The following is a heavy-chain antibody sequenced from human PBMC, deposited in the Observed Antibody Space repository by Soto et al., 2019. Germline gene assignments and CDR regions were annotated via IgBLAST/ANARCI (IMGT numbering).Heavy chain of an antibody. CDR1: GYTFTIYG. J-gene: IGHJ4*02. Sequence: GASVKVSCKASGYTFTIYGISWVRQAPGQGLEWMGWISGYNGNTDYAQNLQDRVTLTTDASTSSAYMELRSLRSDDTAVYYCARVDYYDSSGYYGYWGQGTLVTVSS. CDR3: ARVDYYDSSGYYGY. CDR2: ISGYNGNT. D-gene: IGHD3-22*01. V-gene: IGHV1-18*04.